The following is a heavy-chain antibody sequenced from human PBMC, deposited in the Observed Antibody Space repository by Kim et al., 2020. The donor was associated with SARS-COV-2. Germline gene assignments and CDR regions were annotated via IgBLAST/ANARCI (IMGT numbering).Heavy chain of an antibody. D-gene: IGHD6-13*01. CDR1: GGSISIYY. Sequence: SETLSLTCTVSGGSISIYYWSWIRQPPGKGLEWIGSIYYSGCNNYNPSLKSRATISVDTSKNQFSLKLSSVTAADPAVYYCASDRSSWYCSQDWFDPWGRAALVTVAS. CDR2: IYYSGCN. J-gene: IGHJ5*02. V-gene: IGHV4-59*01. CDR3: ASDRSSWYCSQDWFDP.